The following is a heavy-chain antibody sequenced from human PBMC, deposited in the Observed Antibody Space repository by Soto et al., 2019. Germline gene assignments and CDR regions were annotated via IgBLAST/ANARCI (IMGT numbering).Heavy chain of an antibody. CDR2: ISSSGATI. V-gene: IGHV3-11*01. CDR3: ARENTKVGYCRTTSCPFDY. CDR1: TFTFSDYY. D-gene: IGHD2-2*01. J-gene: IGHJ4*02. Sequence: QAQLVESGGGLVKAGGSQRLSCTASTFTFSDYYMNWIRQAPGKGPEWVSYISSSGATIYYADSVKGRFAISRDNDKNILYLQMNNLRAEDTAVYYCARENTKVGYCRTTSCPFDYWGQGSLVTVSS.